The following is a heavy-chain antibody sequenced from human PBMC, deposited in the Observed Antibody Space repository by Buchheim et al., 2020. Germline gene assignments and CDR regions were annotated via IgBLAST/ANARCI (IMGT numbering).Heavy chain of an antibody. CDR2: ISYDGSNK. D-gene: IGHD6-19*01. J-gene: IGHJ4*02. CDR3: ARDDGGSGWPDTFDY. CDR1: GFTFSSYA. V-gene: IGHV3-30-3*01. Sequence: QVQLVESGGGVVQPGRSLRLSCAASGFTFSSYAMHWVRQAPGKGLEWVAVISYDGSNKYYADSVKGRFTISRDNSKNTLYLQMNSLRAEDTAVYYCARDDGGSGWPDTFDYWGQGTL.